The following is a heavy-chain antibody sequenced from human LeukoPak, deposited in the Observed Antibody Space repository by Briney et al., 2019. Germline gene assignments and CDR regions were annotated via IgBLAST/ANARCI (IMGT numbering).Heavy chain of an antibody. CDR1: GGSFSGYY. CDR2: IYHSGST. V-gene: IGHV4-34*01. CDR3: ARSLEPNYYYYYMDV. J-gene: IGHJ6*03. Sequence: SETLSLTCAVYGGSFSGYYWSWIRQPPGKGLEWIGSIYHSGSTYYNPSLKSQVTISVDTSKNQFSLKLSSVTAADTAVYYCARSLEPNYYYYYMDVWGKGTTVTVSS.